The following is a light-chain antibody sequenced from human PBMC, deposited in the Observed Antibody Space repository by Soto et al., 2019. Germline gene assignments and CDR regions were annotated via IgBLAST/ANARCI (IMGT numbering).Light chain of an antibody. J-gene: IGKJ2*01. CDR2: DAS. V-gene: IGKV1-5*01. CDR3: QQYNSFSPYT. Sequence: DIQMTQSPSTLSAYVGDRVTITCRASQSISNWLAWYQQKPGQAPKLLMYDASKLESGVPSRFSGSGSGTEFTLTISSLQPDDFASYYCQQYNSFSPYTFGQGTKLEI. CDR1: QSISNW.